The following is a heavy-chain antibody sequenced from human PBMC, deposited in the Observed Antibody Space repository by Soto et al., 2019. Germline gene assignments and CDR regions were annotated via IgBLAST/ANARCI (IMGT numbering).Heavy chain of an antibody. CDR1: GFTFSSYA. Sequence: GGSLRLSCAASGFTFSSYAMHWVRQAPGKGLEWVAVISYDGSNKYYADSVKGRFTISRDNSKNTLYLQMNSLRAEDTAVYYCARGADEDLYYYDSSGLFDIWGQGTMVTVSS. V-gene: IGHV3-30-3*01. D-gene: IGHD3-22*01. CDR3: ARGADEDLYYYDSSGLFDI. CDR2: ISYDGSNK. J-gene: IGHJ3*02.